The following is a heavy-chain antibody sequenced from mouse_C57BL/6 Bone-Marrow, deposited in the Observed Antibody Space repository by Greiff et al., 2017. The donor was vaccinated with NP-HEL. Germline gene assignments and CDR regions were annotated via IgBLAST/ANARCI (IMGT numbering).Heavy chain of an antibody. CDR2: IHPNSGST. Sequence: KQPGAELVKPGASVKLSCKASGYTFTSYWMHWVKQRPGQGLEWIGMIHPNSGSTNYNEKFKSKATLTVDKSSSTAYMQLSSLTSEDSAVYYCARSYYGSSPAWFAYWGQGTLVTVSA. CDR1: GYTFTSYW. D-gene: IGHD1-1*01. CDR3: ARSYYGSSPAWFAY. J-gene: IGHJ3*01. V-gene: IGHV1-64*01.